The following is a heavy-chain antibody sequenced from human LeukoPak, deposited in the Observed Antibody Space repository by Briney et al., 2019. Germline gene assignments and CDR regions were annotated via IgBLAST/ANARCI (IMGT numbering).Heavy chain of an antibody. CDR3: VQPSQGYFQN. Sequence: GGSLRLSCAASGFDFSEHEMDWVRQTPRKGLEWLARNRNKNRGLTTEYAASVRGRFAISRDDSSNSLHLQMNSLKTEDTAVYYCVQPSQGYFQNWGQGTLVTVSS. D-gene: IGHD3-22*01. CDR1: GFDFSEHE. J-gene: IGHJ1*01. V-gene: IGHV3-72*01. CDR2: NRNKNRGLTT.